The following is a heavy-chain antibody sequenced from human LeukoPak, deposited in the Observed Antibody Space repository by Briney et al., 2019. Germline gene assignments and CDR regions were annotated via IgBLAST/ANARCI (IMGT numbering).Heavy chain of an antibody. V-gene: IGHV4-59*01. Sequence: SETLSLTCTVSGGSISGFYWSWIRQPPGKRLECIGYIYYTGSTNYNPSLKSRVTISLDTSKSQFSLKLRSVTAADTALYYCARVKGYYDSSGSYKAHAFDIWGQGTMVTVSS. D-gene: IGHD3-22*01. CDR1: GGSISGFY. CDR3: ARVKGYYDSSGSYKAHAFDI. J-gene: IGHJ3*02. CDR2: IYYTGST.